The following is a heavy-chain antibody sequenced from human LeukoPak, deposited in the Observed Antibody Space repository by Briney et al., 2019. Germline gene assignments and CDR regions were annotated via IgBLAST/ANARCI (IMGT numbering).Heavy chain of an antibody. CDR1: GGSFSGYY. CDR2: IYHSGST. V-gene: IGHV4-34*01. D-gene: IGHD3-3*01. J-gene: IGHJ3*02. CDR3: ARHAPGITIFGVVIMTAFDI. Sequence: SETLSLTCAVYGGSFSGYYWSWIRQPPGKGLEWIGYIYHSGSTYYNPSLKSRVTISVDTSKTQFSLKLSSVTAADTAVYYCARHAPGITIFGVVIMTAFDIWGQGTMVTVSS.